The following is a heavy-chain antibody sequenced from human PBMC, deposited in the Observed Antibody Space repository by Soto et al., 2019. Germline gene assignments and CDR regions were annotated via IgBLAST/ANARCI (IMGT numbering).Heavy chain of an antibody. CDR1: GYTFTSYG. V-gene: IGHV1-18*01. Sequence: GASVKFSCKASGYTFTSYGISWVRQAPGQGLEWMGWVSAYNGNTNYAQKFLGRVTVTTDTSTSTAYMELRSLRSDDTAVYYCARIAYCGGDCYFDSDAFDIWGQGTMVTVS. CDR3: ARIAYCGGDCYFDSDAFDI. J-gene: IGHJ3*02. CDR2: VSAYNGNT. D-gene: IGHD2-21*01.